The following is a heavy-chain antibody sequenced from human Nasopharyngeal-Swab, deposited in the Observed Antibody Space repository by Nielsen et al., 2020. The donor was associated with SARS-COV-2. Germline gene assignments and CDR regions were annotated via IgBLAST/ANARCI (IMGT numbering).Heavy chain of an antibody. Sequence: SDTLSLTCTVSGGSISSYYWSWIPQPPGKGLEWIGYIYYSGSTNYNPSLKSRVTISVDTSKNQFSLKLSSVTAADTAVYYCARAGCSSTSCLLNLLYWGQGTLVTVSS. CDR3: ARAGCSSTSCLLNLLY. V-gene: IGHV4-59*01. J-gene: IGHJ4*02. CDR1: GGSISSYY. D-gene: IGHD2-2*01. CDR2: IYYSGST.